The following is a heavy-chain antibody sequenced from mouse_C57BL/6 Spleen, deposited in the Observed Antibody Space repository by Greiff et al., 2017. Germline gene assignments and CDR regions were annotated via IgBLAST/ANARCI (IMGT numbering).Heavy chain of an antibody. J-gene: IGHJ1*03. CDR1: GFSLTSYG. V-gene: IGHV2-5*01. CDR3: AKGHYDYDHGYFDV. CDR2: IWRGGST. Sequence: QVQLQQSGPGLVQPSQSLSITCTVSGFSLTSYGVHWVRQSPGKGLEWLGVIWRGGSTDYNAAFMSRLSITKDNSKSQVFFKMNSLQADDTAIYYCAKGHYDYDHGYFDVWGTGTTVTVSS. D-gene: IGHD2-4*01.